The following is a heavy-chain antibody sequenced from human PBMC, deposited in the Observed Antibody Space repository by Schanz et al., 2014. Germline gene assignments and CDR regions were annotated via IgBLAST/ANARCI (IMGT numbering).Heavy chain of an antibody. D-gene: IGHD6-13*01. CDR3: ASSGAGYSSSWDFDY. Sequence: QVHLVQSGAEVKKPGSSVKVSCKASGGTFSSDTFSWVRQAPGQGLEWMGWINVGNGNMKYSQKFQGRVTITADKSTFTAYMDVSSLRSEDTAVYYCASSGAGYSSSWDFDYWGQGTLVTVSS. CDR1: GGTFSSDT. V-gene: IGHV1-69*02. CDR2: INVGNGNM. J-gene: IGHJ4*02.